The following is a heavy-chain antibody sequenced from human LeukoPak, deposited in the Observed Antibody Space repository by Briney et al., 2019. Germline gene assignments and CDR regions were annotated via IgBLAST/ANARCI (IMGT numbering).Heavy chain of an antibody. CDR1: GYTFTSYA. CDR2: INAGNGNT. V-gene: IGHV1-3*01. CDR3: ARFEGKLLWFGENQLNWFDP. J-gene: IGHJ5*02. D-gene: IGHD3-10*01. Sequence: GASVKVSCKASGYTFTSYAMHWVRQAPGQRLEWMGWINAGNGNTNYAQKLQGRVTMTTDTSTSTAYMELRSLRSDDTAVYYCARFEGKLLWFGENQLNWFDPWGQGTLVTVSS.